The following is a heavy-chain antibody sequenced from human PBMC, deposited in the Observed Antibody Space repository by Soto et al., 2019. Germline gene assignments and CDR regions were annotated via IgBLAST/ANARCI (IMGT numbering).Heavy chain of an antibody. CDR3: ARDRGAVAGTRYYYGMDV. J-gene: IGHJ6*02. D-gene: IGHD6-13*01. CDR2: IWYDGTNK. V-gene: IGHV3-33*01. Sequence: QVQLVESGGGVVQPGRSLRLSCAASGFTFSSYGMHWVRQAPGKGLEWVAVIWYDGTNKNYADSVKGRFTISRDNSKNTLYLQMNSLRAEDTAVYYCARDRGAVAGTRYYYGMDVWGQGTTVTVSS. CDR1: GFTFSSYG.